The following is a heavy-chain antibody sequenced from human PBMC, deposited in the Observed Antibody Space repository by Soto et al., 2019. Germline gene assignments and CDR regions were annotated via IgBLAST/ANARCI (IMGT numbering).Heavy chain of an antibody. Sequence: GGSLRLSCAASGFTFSSYGMHWVRQAPGKGLEWVAVIWYDGSNKYYADSVKGRFTISRDNSKNTLYLQMNSLRAEDTAVYYCARATYDFWSGYYTTQPYYGMDVWGQGTTVTVSS. CDR1: GFTFSSYG. CDR2: IWYDGSNK. J-gene: IGHJ6*02. V-gene: IGHV3-33*01. CDR3: ARATYDFWSGYYTTQPYYGMDV. D-gene: IGHD3-3*01.